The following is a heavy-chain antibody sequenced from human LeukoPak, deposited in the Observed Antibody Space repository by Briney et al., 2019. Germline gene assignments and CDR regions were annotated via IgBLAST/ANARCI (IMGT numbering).Heavy chain of an antibody. Sequence: PGGSLRLSCAASGFTFRNHGMSWVRQAPGKGLEWVSGIIGTGDSTFYADPVKGRFTISRDNSRNTLYLHMNSLRVDDTAVYYCASLYNDYGDHWGQGALVTVSS. CDR3: ASLYNDYGDH. CDR2: IIGTGDST. D-gene: IGHD5-24*01. V-gene: IGHV3-23*01. J-gene: IGHJ4*02. CDR1: GFTFRNHG.